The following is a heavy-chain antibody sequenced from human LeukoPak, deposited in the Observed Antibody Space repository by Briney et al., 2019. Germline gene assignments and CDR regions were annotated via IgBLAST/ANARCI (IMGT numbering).Heavy chain of an antibody. J-gene: IGHJ6*03. CDR3: ARQASDYFYYYMDV. V-gene: IGHV4-39*01. CDR2: IYYSGTT. CDR1: GGSISSSRSY. Sequence: ASETLSLTCTVPGGSISSSRSYWGWIRQPPGKWLEWIVSIYYSGTTYYNPSLESRVTISEDTSENQFSLMLRSVTAADTAVYFCARQASDYFYYYMDVWGKGTTVTVSS.